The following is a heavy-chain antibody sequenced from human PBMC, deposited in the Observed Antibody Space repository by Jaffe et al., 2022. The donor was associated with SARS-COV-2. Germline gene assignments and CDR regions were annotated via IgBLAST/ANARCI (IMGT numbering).Heavy chain of an antibody. CDR1: GFTFSSYA. CDR3: VKEDSSSRSLYYYYGMDV. J-gene: IGHJ6*02. CDR2: ISSNGGST. D-gene: IGHD6-13*01. Sequence: EVQLVESGGGLVQPGGSLRLSCSASGFTFSSYAMHWVRQAPGKGLEYVSAISSNGGSTYYADSVKGRFTISRDNSKNTLYLQMSSLRAEDTAVYYCVKEDSSSRSLYYYYGMDVWGQGTTVTVSS. V-gene: IGHV3-64D*09.